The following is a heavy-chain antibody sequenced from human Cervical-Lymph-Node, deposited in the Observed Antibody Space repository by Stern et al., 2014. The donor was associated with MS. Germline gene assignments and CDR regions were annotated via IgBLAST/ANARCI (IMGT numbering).Heavy chain of an antibody. D-gene: IGHD6-13*01. V-gene: IGHV3-21*01. J-gene: IGHJ4*02. CDR2: SSSSSSYI. CDR3: ARDSSSWYAIDY. CDR1: GFTFSSYS. Sequence: EVQLVESGGGLVKPGGSLRLSCAASGFTFSSYSMNWVRQAPGQGLEWVSSSSSSSSYIYYADSVKGRFTISRDNAKNSLYLQMNSLRAEDTAVYYCARDSSSWYAIDYWGQGTLVTVSS.